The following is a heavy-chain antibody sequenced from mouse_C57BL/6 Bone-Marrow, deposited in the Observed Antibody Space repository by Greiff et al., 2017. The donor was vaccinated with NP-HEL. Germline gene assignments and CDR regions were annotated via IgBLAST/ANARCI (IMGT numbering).Heavy chain of an antibody. Sequence: VQLQESDAELVKPGASVKISCKVSGYTFTDHTIHWMKQRPEQGLEWIGYIYPRDGSTKYNEKFKGKATLTADKSSSTAYMQLNSLTSEDSAVYFGGRRGYLTWFAYWGQGTLVTVSA. D-gene: IGHD5-1*01. V-gene: IGHV1-78*01. CDR3: GRRGYLTWFAY. CDR1: GYTFTDHT. CDR2: IYPRDGST. J-gene: IGHJ3*01.